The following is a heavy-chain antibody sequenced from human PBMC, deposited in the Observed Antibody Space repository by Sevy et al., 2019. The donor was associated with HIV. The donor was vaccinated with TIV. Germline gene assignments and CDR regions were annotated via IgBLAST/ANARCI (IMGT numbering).Heavy chain of an antibody. D-gene: IGHD2-2*01. CDR1: GYTFTSYA. CDR3: ARGSKDIVVVPGDY. Sequence: ASVKVSCKASGYTFTSYAMHWVRQAPGQRLEWMGWINAGNGNTKYSQKFQGRVTITRDTSASTAYMELGSLRSEDTAVYYCARGSKDIVVVPGDYWGQGTLVTVSS. V-gene: IGHV1-3*01. CDR2: INAGNGNT. J-gene: IGHJ4*02.